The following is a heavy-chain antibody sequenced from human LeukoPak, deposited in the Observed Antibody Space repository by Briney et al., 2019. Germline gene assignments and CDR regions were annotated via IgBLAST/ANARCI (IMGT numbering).Heavy chain of an antibody. V-gene: IGHV4-61*01. J-gene: IGHJ6*02. CDR1: GYSISSGYY. Sequence: SETLSLTCTVSGYSISSGYYWGWMRQPPGKGLGWIGYIYYSGSTNYTPTLKSRVTISVDTSKNQFSLKLSSVTAADTAVYYCARLAAGTPLGYYYGMDVWGQGTQVTVSS. D-gene: IGHD6-13*01. CDR3: ARLAAGTPLGYYYGMDV. CDR2: IYYSGST.